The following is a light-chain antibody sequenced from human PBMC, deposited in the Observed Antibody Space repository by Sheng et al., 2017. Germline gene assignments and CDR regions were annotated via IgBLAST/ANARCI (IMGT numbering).Light chain of an antibody. Sequence: QSALTQPPSASGSPGQSVTISCTGTSSDVGGYRFVSWYQQHPGKAPKLMIYEVTKRPSGVPDRFSGSKSGNTASLTVSGLQPEDEADYYCSSYAGSNKPYVFGTGTKVTVL. J-gene: IGLJ1*01. CDR2: EVT. CDR3: SSYAGSNKPYV. CDR1: SSDVGGYRF. V-gene: IGLV2-8*01.